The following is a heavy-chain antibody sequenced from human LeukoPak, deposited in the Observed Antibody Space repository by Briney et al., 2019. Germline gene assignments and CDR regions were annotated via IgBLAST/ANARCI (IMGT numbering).Heavy chain of an antibody. CDR2: INPKSGGT. CDR3: ARGPPGGIRFLEWKSPLDS. CDR1: GYTFTDYY. Sequence: ASVKVSCKASGYTFTDYYMNWVRRAPGQGLEWMGWINPKSGGTNYAQKFQGRVTMTGDTSISMAYMELSSLRSDDTAVYYCARGPPGGIRFLEWKSPLDSWGQGTLVTVSS. J-gene: IGHJ4*02. D-gene: IGHD3-3*01. V-gene: IGHV1-2*02.